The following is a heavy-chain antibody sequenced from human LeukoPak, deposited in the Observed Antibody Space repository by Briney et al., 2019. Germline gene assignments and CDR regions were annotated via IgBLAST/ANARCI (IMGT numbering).Heavy chain of an antibody. V-gene: IGHV3-7*01. J-gene: IGHJ1*01. D-gene: IGHD1-26*01. CDR1: GFTFSSYW. CDR3: ARVKTEWEWSHAEYFQH. CDR2: IKQDGSEK. Sequence: PGGSLRLSCAASGFTFSSYWMSWVRQAPGKGLEWVANIKQDGSEKYYVDSVKGRFTISRDNAKNSLYLQMNSLRAEDTAVYCCARVKTEWEWSHAEYFQHWGQGTLVTVSS.